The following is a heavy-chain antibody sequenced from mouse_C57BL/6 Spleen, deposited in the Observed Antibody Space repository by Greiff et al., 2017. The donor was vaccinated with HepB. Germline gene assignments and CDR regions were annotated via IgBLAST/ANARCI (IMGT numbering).Heavy chain of an antibody. CDR2: ISYDGSN. J-gene: IGHJ2*01. CDR1: GYSITSGYY. Sequence: EVKLEESGPGLVKPSQSLSLTCSVTGYSITSGYYWNWIRQFPGNKLEWMGYISYDGSNNYNPSLKNRISITRDTSKNQFFLKLNSVTTEDTATYYCARDRDYYGSTGYFDYWGQGTTLTVSS. CDR3: ARDRDYYGSTGYFDY. V-gene: IGHV3-6*01. D-gene: IGHD1-1*01.